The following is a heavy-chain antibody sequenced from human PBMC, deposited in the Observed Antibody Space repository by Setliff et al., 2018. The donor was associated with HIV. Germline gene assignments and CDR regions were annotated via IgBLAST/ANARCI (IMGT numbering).Heavy chain of an antibody. CDR2: ISSTSAYT. CDR1: GFTFTNYS. J-gene: IGHJ3*02. V-gene: IGHV3-21*04. CDR3: ARSTDVDSVYRPFHI. Sequence: GSLRLSCSASGFTFTNYSMNWVRQPPGKGLEWVSSISSTSAYTYYADSVKGRFTISRDNSNSSLYLQMNSLRAEDTAVYYCARSTDVDSVYRPFHIWGQGTMVTVSS. D-gene: IGHD2-2*01.